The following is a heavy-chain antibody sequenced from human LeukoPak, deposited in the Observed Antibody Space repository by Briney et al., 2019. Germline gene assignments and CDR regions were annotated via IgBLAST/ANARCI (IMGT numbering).Heavy chain of an antibody. CDR1: GYTFTGYY. D-gene: IGHD1-7*01. J-gene: IGHJ5*02. CDR2: INPNSGGT. Sequence: GASVKVSCKASGYTFTGYYMHWVRQAPGQALEWMGWINPNSGGTNYAQKFQGRVTMTRDTSISTAYMELSRLRSDDTAVYYCARDRGPTRYNWNYGLDWFDPWGQGTLVTVSS. V-gene: IGHV1-2*02. CDR3: ARDRGPTRYNWNYGLDWFDP.